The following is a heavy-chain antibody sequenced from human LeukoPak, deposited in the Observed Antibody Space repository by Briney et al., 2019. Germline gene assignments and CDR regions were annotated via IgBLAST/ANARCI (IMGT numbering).Heavy chain of an antibody. J-gene: IGHJ4*02. D-gene: IGHD5-12*01. Sequence: SGGSLRLSCAASGFTFSTYAMSWVRQAPGKGLEWVSGISGSGGSTYYEDSVMGRFTISRDNSRNTLYLQLNSLRAEDTAVYYCVKDLPDSGYDGYFDYWGQGTLVTVSS. CDR3: VKDLPDSGYDGYFDY. CDR1: GFTFSTYA. V-gene: IGHV3-23*01. CDR2: ISGSGGST.